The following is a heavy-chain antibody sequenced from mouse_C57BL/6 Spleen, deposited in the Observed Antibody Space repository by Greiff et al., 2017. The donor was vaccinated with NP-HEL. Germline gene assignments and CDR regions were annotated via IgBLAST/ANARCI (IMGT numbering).Heavy chain of an antibody. V-gene: IGHV1-82*01. J-gene: IGHJ4*01. CDR1: GYAFSSSW. D-gene: IGHD2-12*01. Sequence: QVQLKESGPELVKPGASVKISCKASGYAFSSSWMNWVKQRPGKGLEWIGRIYPGDGDTNYNGKFKGKATLTADKSSSTAYMQLSSLTSEDSAVYFCARSGAYYNAMDYWGQGTSVTVSS. CDR2: IYPGDGDT. CDR3: ARSGAYYNAMDY.